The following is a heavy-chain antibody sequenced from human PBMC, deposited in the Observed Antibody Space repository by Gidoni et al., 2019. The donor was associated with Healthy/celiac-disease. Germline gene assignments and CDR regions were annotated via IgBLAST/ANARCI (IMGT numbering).Heavy chain of an antibody. J-gene: IGHJ2*01. CDR3: AKTGGWYFDL. Sequence: EVQLLASGGGLLQPGGSLRLSFAASGFTFSSYAMSWVRQAPGKGLEWGSAISGSGGSTYYADSVKGRFTISRDNSKNTLYLQMNSLRAEDTAVYYCAKTGGWYFDLWGRGTLVTVSS. D-gene: IGHD3-10*01. CDR1: GFTFSSYA. V-gene: IGHV3-23*01. CDR2: ISGSGGST.